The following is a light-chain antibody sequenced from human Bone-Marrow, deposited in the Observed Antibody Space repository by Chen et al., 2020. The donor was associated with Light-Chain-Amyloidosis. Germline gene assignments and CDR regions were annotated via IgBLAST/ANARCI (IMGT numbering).Light chain of an antibody. Sequence: SYELTQPPSVPVSPGQTARITCSGDDLPTKYAYWYQQKPGQAPVLVIHRDTERPSGISERFSGSSSGTTATLTISGVQAEDEADYHCQSAESSGTYEVIFGGGTKLTVL. J-gene: IGLJ2*01. CDR3: QSAESSGTYEVI. CDR1: DLPTKY. CDR2: RDT. V-gene: IGLV3-25*03.